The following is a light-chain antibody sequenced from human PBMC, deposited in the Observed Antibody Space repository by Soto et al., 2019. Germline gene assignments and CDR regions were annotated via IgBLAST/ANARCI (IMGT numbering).Light chain of an antibody. V-gene: IGKV1-33*01. CDR3: QQLDSLAYT. CDR1: QDINDR. Sequence: DIQMTQSASSLSASVGDRVTITCQASQDINDRLNWYQQKPGKAPKILISDASSLETGVPSRFSGDGSGTDFTIPINNLQHEDVAPCYCQQLDSLAYTFGQGTSLEI. CDR2: DAS. J-gene: IGKJ2*01.